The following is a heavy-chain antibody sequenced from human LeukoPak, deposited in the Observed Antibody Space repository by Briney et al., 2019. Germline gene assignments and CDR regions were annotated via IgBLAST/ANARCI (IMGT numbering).Heavy chain of an antibody. CDR2: INPNSGVT. Sequence: ASVKVSCKAFGYTFTSNYMHWVRQAPGQGLEWMGWINPNSGVTNYAQKFQGRVTMTRDTSINTAYMELSRLRSDDTAVYYCARHRHITMIVVSHDDAFDIWGQGTMVTVSS. V-gene: IGHV1-2*02. CDR1: GYTFTSNY. J-gene: IGHJ3*02. D-gene: IGHD3-22*01. CDR3: ARHRHITMIVVSHDDAFDI.